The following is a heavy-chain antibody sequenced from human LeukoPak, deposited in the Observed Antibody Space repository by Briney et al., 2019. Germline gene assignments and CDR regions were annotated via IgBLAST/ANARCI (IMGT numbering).Heavy chain of an antibody. CDR3: ARVTGGYDFWSGYYRMDAFDI. D-gene: IGHD3-3*01. Sequence: GSLRLSCAASGSSFISYALHWVRQAPGKGLEWIGYSLHGGSSNYNPSLKSRVTLSLDASKNQFSLKLSSVTAADTAVYYCARVTGGYDFWSGYYRMDAFDIWGQGTMVTVSS. V-gene: IGHV4-59*01. CDR1: GSSFISYA. CDR2: SLHGGSS. J-gene: IGHJ3*02.